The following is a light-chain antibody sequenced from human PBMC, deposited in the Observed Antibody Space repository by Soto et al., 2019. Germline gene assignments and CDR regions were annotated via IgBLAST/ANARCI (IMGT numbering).Light chain of an antibody. J-gene: IGLJ1*01. Sequence: SVVTQPASVSGSPGQSITISCTGTSSDVGSYNLVSWYQHIPGKAPKLIIYEGRKRPSGVSNRFSGSKSGNTASLTISGLQAEDEADYYCCSYAGSSTFAVFGTGTKVTVL. V-gene: IGLV2-23*03. CDR3: CSYAGSSTFAV. CDR1: SSDVGSYNL. CDR2: EGR.